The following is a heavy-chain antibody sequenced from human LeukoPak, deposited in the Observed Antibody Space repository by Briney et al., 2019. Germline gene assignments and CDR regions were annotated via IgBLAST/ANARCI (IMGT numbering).Heavy chain of an antibody. V-gene: IGHV4-61*01. Sequence: SETLSLTCTVSGGSVSSGSYYWSWLRQPPGKGLEWIGYIYYSGSTNYNPSLKSRVTISVDTSKNQFSLKLSSVTAADTAVYYCARAYCSGGSCQNYYYGMDVWGQGTTVTVSS. J-gene: IGHJ6*02. D-gene: IGHD2-15*01. CDR3: ARAYCSGGSCQNYYYGMDV. CDR1: GGSVSSGSYY. CDR2: IYYSGST.